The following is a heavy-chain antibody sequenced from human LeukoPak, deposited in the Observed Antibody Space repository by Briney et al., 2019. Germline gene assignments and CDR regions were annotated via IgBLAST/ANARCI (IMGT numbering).Heavy chain of an antibody. CDR2: ISGSGAST. CDR3: AKMRFGVTARYYFDC. Sequence: GGSLRLSCAASGVTFSSYAMSWVRQAPGKGLEWVSVISGSGASTYYADSVKGRFTISRDNSKNTLYLQMNSLRAEDTAVYYCAKMRFGVTARYYFDCWGQGTLVTVSS. D-gene: IGHD3-10*01. V-gene: IGHV3-23*01. J-gene: IGHJ4*02. CDR1: GVTFSSYA.